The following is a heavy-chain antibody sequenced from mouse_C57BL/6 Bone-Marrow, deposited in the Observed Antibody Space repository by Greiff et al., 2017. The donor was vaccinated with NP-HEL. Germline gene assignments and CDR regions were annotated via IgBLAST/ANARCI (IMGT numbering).Heavy chain of an antibody. CDR2: IRNKANGYTT. Sequence: EVKVVESGGGLVQPGGSLSLSCAASGFTFTDYYMSWVRQPPGKALEWLGFIRNKANGYTTEYSASVKGRFTISRDNSQSILYRQMNALRAEDSATYYCARDDDCYYVADYFDYWGQGTTLTVSS. J-gene: IGHJ2*01. CDR3: ARDDDCYYVADYFDY. D-gene: IGHD2-3*01. V-gene: IGHV7-3*01. CDR1: GFTFTDYY.